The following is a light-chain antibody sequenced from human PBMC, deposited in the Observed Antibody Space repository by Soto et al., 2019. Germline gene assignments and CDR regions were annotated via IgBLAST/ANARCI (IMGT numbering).Light chain of an antibody. J-gene: IGLJ1*01. CDR1: SSDLAIYNY. CDR2: QVT. CDR3: SSYTDSSNYV. Sequence: QSVLTQPASVSGSPGQSXXXXCTGTSSDLAIYNYVSWYQQQPGKAPKLMIYQVTNRPSGVSNRFSGSRSGNTASLTISGLQAEDEADYYCSSYTDSSNYVFGTGTKVTVL. V-gene: IGLV2-14*01.